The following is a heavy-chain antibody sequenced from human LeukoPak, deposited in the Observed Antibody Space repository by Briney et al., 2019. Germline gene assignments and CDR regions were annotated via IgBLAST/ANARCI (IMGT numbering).Heavy chain of an antibody. Sequence: SETLSLTCTVSGGSISSYYWSWIRQPPGKGRGWIGYIYDVGSTNYNPSLKSRVTISVDTSKNQFSLKLSSVTAADTAVYYCASQNTIFGDGAFDIWGQGTMVAVSS. CDR1: GGSISSYY. V-gene: IGHV4-59*01. J-gene: IGHJ3*02. D-gene: IGHD3-9*01. CDR3: ASQNTIFGDGAFDI. CDR2: IYDVGST.